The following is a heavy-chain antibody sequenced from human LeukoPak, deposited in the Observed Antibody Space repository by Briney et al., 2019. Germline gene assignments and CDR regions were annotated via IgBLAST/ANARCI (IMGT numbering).Heavy chain of an antibody. V-gene: IGHV3-33*06. CDR1: GFTFSSYG. CDR3: AKDPQNYGDYVDGLFDY. J-gene: IGHJ4*02. D-gene: IGHD4-17*01. Sequence: GGSLRLSCAASGFTFSSYGMHWVRQAPGKGLEWVAVIWYDGSNKYYADSVKGLFTISRDNSKNTLYLQMNSLRAEDTAVYYCAKDPQNYGDYVDGLFDYWGQGTLVTVSS. CDR2: IWYDGSNK.